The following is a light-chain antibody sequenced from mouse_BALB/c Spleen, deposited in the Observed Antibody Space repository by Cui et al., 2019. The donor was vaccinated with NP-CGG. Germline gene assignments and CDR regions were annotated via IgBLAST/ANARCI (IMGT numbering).Light chain of an antibody. V-gene: IGLV1*01. CDR1: TGAVTTSNY. CDR3: ALWYSNHWV. J-gene: IGLJ1*01. Sequence: QAVLSQESALTTSPGETVSLTCRSSTGAVTTSNYANWVQEKPDHLFTGLIGGTNNRAPGVPARFSSSLIGEKAALTITGAQTEDEAIYFCALWYSNHWVFGGGTKLTVL. CDR2: GTN.